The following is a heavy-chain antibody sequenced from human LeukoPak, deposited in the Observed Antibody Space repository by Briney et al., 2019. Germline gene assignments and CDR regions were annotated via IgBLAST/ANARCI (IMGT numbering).Heavy chain of an antibody. V-gene: IGHV3-66*01. D-gene: IGHD5-12*01. CDR1: GFTVSTNY. CDR2: IYSGGTT. J-gene: IGHJ4*02. Sequence: GGSLRLSCAASGFTVSTNYMSWVRQAPGKGLEWVSVIYSGGTTYYADSVKGRFTISRDNSKNTLYLQMNSLRAEDTAVYYCARGPSSSSYGNFDYWGQGTLVTVSS. CDR3: ARGPSSSSYGNFDY.